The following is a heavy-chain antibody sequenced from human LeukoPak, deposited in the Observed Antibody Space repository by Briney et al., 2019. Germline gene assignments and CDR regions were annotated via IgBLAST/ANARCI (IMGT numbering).Heavy chain of an antibody. J-gene: IGHJ3*02. CDR2: IYSVGST. CDR1: GFTVSSNY. V-gene: IGHV3-53*01. CDR3: ARGGSGLYSVSSAFDI. D-gene: IGHD5/OR15-5a*01. Sequence: GGSLRLSCAASGFTVSSNYMSWVRQAPAQGLEWASIIYSVGSTYYADSVKGRFTISRDNSKNTLYLQMNTLRAEDTAIYYCARGGSGLYSVSSAFDIWGQGTMVTVSS.